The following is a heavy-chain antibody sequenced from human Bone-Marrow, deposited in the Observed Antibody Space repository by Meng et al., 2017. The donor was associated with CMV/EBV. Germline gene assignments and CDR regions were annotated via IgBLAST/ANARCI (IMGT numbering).Heavy chain of an antibody. CDR2: INPNSGGT. Sequence: YYMHWGRQAPGQGLEWMGWINPNSGGTNYAQKFQGRVTMTRDTSISTAYMELSRLRSDDTAVYYCARMKIGYCSSTSCYTVAWYFDLWGRGTLVTVSS. J-gene: IGHJ2*01. CDR1: YY. D-gene: IGHD2-2*02. CDR3: ARMKIGYCSSTSCYTVAWYFDL. V-gene: IGHV1-2*02.